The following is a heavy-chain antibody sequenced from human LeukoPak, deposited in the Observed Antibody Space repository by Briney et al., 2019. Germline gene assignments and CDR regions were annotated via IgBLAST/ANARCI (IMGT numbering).Heavy chain of an antibody. CDR1: GVSISSSNSY. J-gene: IGHJ4*02. CDR2: INHSGST. V-gene: IGHV4-39*07. CDR3: ARAPRGGSGGSCYYRY. D-gene: IGHD2-15*01. Sequence: PSETLSLTCTVSGVSISSSNSYWGWIRQPPGKGLEWIGEINHSGSTNYNPSLKSRATISVDTSKNQFSLKLSSVTAADTAVYYCARAPRGGSGGSCYYRYWGQGTLVTVSS.